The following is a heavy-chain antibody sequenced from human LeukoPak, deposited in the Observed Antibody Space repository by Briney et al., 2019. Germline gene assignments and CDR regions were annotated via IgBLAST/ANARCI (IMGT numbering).Heavy chain of an antibody. CDR2: ISSSSSYI. CDR1: RFTFSSYS. D-gene: IGHD3-10*01. V-gene: IGHV3-21*01. Sequence: GGSLRLSCAASRFTFSSYSMNWVRQAPGKGLEWVSSISSSSSYIYYADSVKGRFTISRDNAKNSLYLQMNSLRAEDTAVYYCARAFDYYGSGSYYNVYDYWGQGTLVTVSS. J-gene: IGHJ4*02. CDR3: ARAFDYYGSGSYYNVYDY.